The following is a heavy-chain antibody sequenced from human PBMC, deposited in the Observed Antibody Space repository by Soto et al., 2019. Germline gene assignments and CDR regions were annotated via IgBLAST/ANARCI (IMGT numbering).Heavy chain of an antibody. CDR3: ARLNGYCVSTSCHGYYGMDV. V-gene: IGHV4-59*08. D-gene: IGHD2-2*03. CDR1: DGSISSYY. J-gene: IGHJ6*02. CDR2: IYDSGST. Sequence: SETLSLTCTVSDGSISSYYWSWLRQPPGKGLEWIGYIYDSGSTLYNPSLKSRVTISVDRPNNQFSLKLNSVTAADTAVYYCARLNGYCVSTSCHGYYGMDVWGQGTTVTVSS.